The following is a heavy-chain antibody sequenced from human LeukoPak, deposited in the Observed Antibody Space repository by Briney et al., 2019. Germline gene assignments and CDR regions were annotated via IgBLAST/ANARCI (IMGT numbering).Heavy chain of an antibody. CDR3: ARGGIYSQGFDY. CDR2: ISTTSDYI. J-gene: IGHJ4*02. Sequence: GGSLRLSCAASGFTASSNYMSWVRQAPGKGLEWVSSISTTSDYIHYADSLKGRVAISRDNAKNSLYLQMNSLRAEDTAVYYCARGGIYSQGFDYWGQGSLVTVSS. D-gene: IGHD6-13*01. CDR1: GFTASSNY. V-gene: IGHV3-21*01.